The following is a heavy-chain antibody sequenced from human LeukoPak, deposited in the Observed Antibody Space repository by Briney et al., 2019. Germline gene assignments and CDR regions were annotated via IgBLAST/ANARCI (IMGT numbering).Heavy chain of an antibody. CDR3: ASVYYGYYFDY. Sequence: PGRSLRLSCAASGFTFSSYWMSWVRQAPGKGLEWVANIKQDGSEKYYVDSVKGRFTISRDNAKNSLYLQMNSLRAEDTAVYYCASVYYGYYFDYWGQGTLVTVSS. D-gene: IGHD3-10*01. CDR1: GFTFSSYW. CDR2: IKQDGSEK. J-gene: IGHJ4*02. V-gene: IGHV3-7*01.